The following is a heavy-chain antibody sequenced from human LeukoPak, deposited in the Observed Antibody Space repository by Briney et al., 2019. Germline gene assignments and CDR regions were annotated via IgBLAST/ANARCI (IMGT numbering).Heavy chain of an antibody. CDR3: ARVPTIFGVSIPDAFDI. V-gene: IGHV3-21*01. J-gene: IGHJ3*02. Sequence: GGSLRLSCAASGFTFSSYSMNWVRQAPGKGLEWVSSISSSSSYIYYADSVKGRFTISRDNAKNSLYLQMNSLRAEDTAVYYCARVPTIFGVSIPDAFDIWGQGTMVTVSS. CDR2: ISSSSSYI. D-gene: IGHD3-3*01. CDR1: GFTFSSYS.